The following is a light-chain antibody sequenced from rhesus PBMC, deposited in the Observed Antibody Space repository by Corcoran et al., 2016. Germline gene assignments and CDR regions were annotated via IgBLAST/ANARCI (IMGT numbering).Light chain of an antibody. J-gene: IGKJ2*01. CDR1: QSVSSY. CDR2: GST. V-gene: IGKV3-10*01. Sequence: QVILTQSPATLSLSPGERATLSCRASQSVSSYLAWYQQKPGHAPRLLIYGSTSRSTGIPDSFSGRGSGTDFTLTLSSLGPEDVGVYHCYQHSSGYSFGPGTKVEIK. CDR3: YQHSSGYS.